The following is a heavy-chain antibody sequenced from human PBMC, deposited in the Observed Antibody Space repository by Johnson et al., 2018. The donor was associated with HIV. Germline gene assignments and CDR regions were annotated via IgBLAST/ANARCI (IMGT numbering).Heavy chain of an antibody. J-gene: IGHJ3*02. V-gene: IGHV3-15*01. CDR3: TTDRWLTLLDRDAFDI. D-gene: IGHD3-10*01. Sequence: VQLVESGGGLVQPGGSLRLSCAASGFTFSNYWMSLVRQAPGKGLEWVAVISYDGGTRDYAAPVKGRFTISRDDSKNTLYVQMNSLKTEDTAVYYGTTDRWLTLLDRDAFDIWGQGTMVTVSS. CDR2: ISYDGGTR. CDR1: GFTFSNYW.